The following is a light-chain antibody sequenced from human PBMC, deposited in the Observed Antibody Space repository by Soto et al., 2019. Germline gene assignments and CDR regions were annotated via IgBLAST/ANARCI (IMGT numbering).Light chain of an antibody. J-gene: IGLJ1*01. CDR1: SSDVGSYNR. V-gene: IGLV2-18*02. Sequence: HSALTQAPSVSGFPGQSVGISCTGTSSDVGSYNRVAWYQQPPGTAPKLIIYDVTNRPSGVPDRFSGSKSGNTASLTISGLQAEDEADYYCNSFTTSSTYVFGTGTKVTVL. CDR3: NSFTTSSTYV. CDR2: DVT.